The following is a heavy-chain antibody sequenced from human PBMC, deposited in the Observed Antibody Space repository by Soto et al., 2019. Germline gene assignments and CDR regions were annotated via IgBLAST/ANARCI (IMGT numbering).Heavy chain of an antibody. V-gene: IGHV1-24*01. D-gene: IGHD1-7*01. CDR2: FDPEDGET. Sequence: QVQLVQSGAEVKKPGASVKVSCKVSGYTLTELSMHWVRQAPGKGLEWMGGFDPEDGETIYAQKFQGRVTITADESTSTAYMELSSLRSEDTAVYYCARAGEIKNWNYFFDYWGQGTLVTVSS. CDR3: ARAGEIKNWNYFFDY. CDR1: GYTLTELS. J-gene: IGHJ4*02.